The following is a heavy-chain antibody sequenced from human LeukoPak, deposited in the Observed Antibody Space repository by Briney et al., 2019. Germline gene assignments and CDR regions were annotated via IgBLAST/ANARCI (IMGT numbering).Heavy chain of an antibody. J-gene: IGHJ4*02. CDR3: AKDGGLWVSAHWGDS. V-gene: IGHV3-23*01. CDR1: GFTFSSSA. D-gene: IGHD7-27*01. CDR2: ITTSDGNT. Sequence: GGSLRPSCAASGFTFSSSAMSWVRQAPGKGLEWVSTITTSDGNTYYADSVKGRFTVSRDNSKNTLFLQMNSLRAEDTAVYYCAKDGGLWVSAHWGDSWGRGTLVTVSS.